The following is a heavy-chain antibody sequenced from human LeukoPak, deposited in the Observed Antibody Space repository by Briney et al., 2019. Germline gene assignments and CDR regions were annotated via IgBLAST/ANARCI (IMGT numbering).Heavy chain of an antibody. V-gene: IGHV3-33*06. J-gene: IGHJ4*02. Sequence: PGRSLRLSCAASGFTFNTYGMHWVRQAPGKGLEWVAVIWTDGTHKYYSDSVKGRFTISRDNSKNTLYLEMNSLRVEDTAVYYCAKSNSKSPTTVCNWGQGTLVTVYS. CDR2: IWTDGTHK. D-gene: IGHD2/OR15-2a*01. CDR1: GFTFNTYG. CDR3: AKSNSKSPTTVCN.